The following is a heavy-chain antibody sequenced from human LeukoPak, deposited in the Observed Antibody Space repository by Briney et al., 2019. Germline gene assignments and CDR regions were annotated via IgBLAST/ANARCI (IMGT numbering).Heavy chain of an antibody. J-gene: IGHJ4*02. CDR1: GLTFSSHW. CDR2: INSDGSST. CDR3: ATISSSPSFDY. Sequence: GGSLRLSCAASGLTFSSHWMHWVRQAPGKGLVWVSRINSDGSSTSYADSVKGRFTISRDNAKNTLYLQMNSLRAEDTAVYYCATISSSPSFDYWGQGTLVTVSS. V-gene: IGHV3-74*01. D-gene: IGHD6-6*01.